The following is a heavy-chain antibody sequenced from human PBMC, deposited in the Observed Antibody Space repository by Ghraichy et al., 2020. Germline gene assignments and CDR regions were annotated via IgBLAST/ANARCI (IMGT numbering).Heavy chain of an antibody. Sequence: GGSLRLSCAASGFTFSSYAMSWVRQAPGKGLEWVSAISGSGGSTYYADSVKGRFTISRDNSKNTLYLQMNSLRAEDTAVYYCAIEGAGTFLSFYYYYGMDVWGQGTTVTVSS. J-gene: IGHJ6*02. CDR1: GFTFSSYA. CDR2: ISGSGGST. D-gene: IGHD6-19*01. V-gene: IGHV3-23*01. CDR3: AIEGAGTFLSFYYYYGMDV.